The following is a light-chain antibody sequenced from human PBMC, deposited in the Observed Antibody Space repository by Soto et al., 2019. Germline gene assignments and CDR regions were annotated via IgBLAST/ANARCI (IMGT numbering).Light chain of an antibody. CDR3: QQFNSYSIT. V-gene: IGKV1-13*02. CDR1: QFISSA. Sequence: AIPLSKSPSSLSASVGAIVTITCRASQFISSALAWYQQKPGKAPKLLIYDASSLESGVPSRFSGSGSGTDFTLTISSLQPEDFATYYCQQFNSYSITFGQGTRLEIK. CDR2: DAS. J-gene: IGKJ5*01.